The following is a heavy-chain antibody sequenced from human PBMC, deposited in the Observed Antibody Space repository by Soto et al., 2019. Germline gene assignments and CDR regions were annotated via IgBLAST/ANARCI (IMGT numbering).Heavy chain of an antibody. V-gene: IGHV4-38-2*01. J-gene: IGHJ6*02. CDR1: GYSISSGNY. CDR2: LYHIGST. CDR3: RSSTSCYDESCVDA. Sequence: PSETLSLTCAVSGYSISSGNYWAWIRQPPGRGLEWIGSLYHIGSTHYNTSLKSRVTISVDTSKNHFSLELSSVTAADTAIYYCRSSTSCYDESCVDAWGQGTMV. D-gene: IGHD2-2*01.